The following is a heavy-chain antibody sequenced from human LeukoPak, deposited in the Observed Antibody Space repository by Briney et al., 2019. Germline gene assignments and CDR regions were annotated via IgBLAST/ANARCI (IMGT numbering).Heavy chain of an antibody. V-gene: IGHV1-2*06. CDR3: ARYYYGSGSKTDY. CDR1: GYTFTGYY. D-gene: IGHD3-10*01. CDR2: INPNSGGT. Sequence: ASVKVSCKASGYTFTGYYMHWVRQAPGQGLEWMGRINPNSGGTNYAQKFQGRVTMTRDTSISTAYMELRSLRSDDTAVYYCARYYYGSGSKTDYWGQGTLVTVSS. J-gene: IGHJ4*02.